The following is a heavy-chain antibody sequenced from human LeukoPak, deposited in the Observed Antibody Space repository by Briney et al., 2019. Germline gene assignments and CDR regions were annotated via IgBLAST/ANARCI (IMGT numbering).Heavy chain of an antibody. D-gene: IGHD2-15*01. CDR3: AKDLPPVVVVVAATSY. CDR2: IGGSCGNT. CDR1: GFTFSSYA. Sequence: GGSLRLSCAASGFTFSSYAMSWVGQAPAKGLEWVSAIGGSCGNTYYADSVKGRFTTSRDNSKNTLYLQMNSLGAEDTAVYYCAKDLPPVVVVVAATSYWGQGTLVTVSS. V-gene: IGHV3-23*01. J-gene: IGHJ4*02.